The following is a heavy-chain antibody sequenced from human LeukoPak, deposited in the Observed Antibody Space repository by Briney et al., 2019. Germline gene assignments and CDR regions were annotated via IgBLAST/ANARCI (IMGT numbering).Heavy chain of an antibody. CDR1: GGSVSSGSYY. J-gene: IGHJ4*02. CDR2: IYYSGST. V-gene: IGHV4-61*01. D-gene: IGHD1-26*01. CDR3: AREAGRVGAFLLYYFDY. Sequence: PSETLSLTCTVSGGSVSSGSYYWRWIRQPPGKGLEWIGYIYYSGSTNYNPSLKSRVTISVDTSKNQFSLKLSSVTAADTAVYYCAREAGRVGAFLLYYFDYWGQGTLVTVSS.